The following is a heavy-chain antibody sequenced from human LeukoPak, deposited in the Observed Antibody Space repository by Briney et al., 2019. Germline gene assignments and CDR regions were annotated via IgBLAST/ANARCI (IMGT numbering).Heavy chain of an antibody. CDR3: ARVRKRWPQSKYYFDY. D-gene: IGHD5-24*01. J-gene: IGHJ4*02. CDR2: INHSGST. CDR1: GGSFSGYY. V-gene: IGHV4-34*01. Sequence: SETLSLTCAVYGGSFSGYYWSWIRQPPGKGLEWIGEINHSGSTNYNPSLKSRVTISVDTSKNQFSLKLSSATAADTAVYYCARVRKRWPQSKYYFDYWGQGTLVTVSS.